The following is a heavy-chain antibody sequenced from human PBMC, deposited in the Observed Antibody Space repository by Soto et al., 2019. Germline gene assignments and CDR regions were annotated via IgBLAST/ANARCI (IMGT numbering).Heavy chain of an antibody. Sequence: EVQLLESGGGLVQPGGSLRLSCAASGFTFSSYAMNWVRQAPGKGLEWVSVISGSDSSTYYADSVKGRFTISRDNSKNTLYVKMNSLRAEETAIYYCAKAISGYNAPLDHWGQGTRVTVSS. J-gene: IGHJ4*02. CDR2: ISGSDSST. CDR3: AKAISGYNAPLDH. D-gene: IGHD5-12*01. V-gene: IGHV3-23*01. CDR1: GFTFSSYA.